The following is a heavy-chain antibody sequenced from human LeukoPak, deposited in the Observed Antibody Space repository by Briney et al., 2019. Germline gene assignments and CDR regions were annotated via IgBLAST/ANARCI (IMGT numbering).Heavy chain of an antibody. V-gene: IGHV4-30-4*01. J-gene: IGHJ4*02. D-gene: IGHD5-18*01. Sequence: SETLSLTCTVSGGSINSGDYYWSWIRQPPGKGLEWIGYIYYSGSTNYNPSLKSRVTISVDKSKNQFSLKLSSVTAADTAVYYCARGRYSYGYRLDKEEGHVGYWGQGTLVTVSS. CDR2: IYYSGST. CDR1: GGSINSGDYY. CDR3: ARGRYSYGYRLDKEEGHVGY.